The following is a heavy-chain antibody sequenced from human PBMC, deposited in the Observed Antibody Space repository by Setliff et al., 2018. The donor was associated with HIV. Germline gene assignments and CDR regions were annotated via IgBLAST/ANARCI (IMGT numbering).Heavy chain of an antibody. CDR1: GYSFTNYW. J-gene: IGHJ6*02. V-gene: IGHV5-51*01. CDR3: ASSITVAGGRSFYYYAMDV. D-gene: IGHD1-20*01. CDR2: IHPGDSDI. Sequence: GESLKISCKGSGYSFTNYWIGWVRQMPGKGLEWMGIIHPGDSDIRYSPSFRGQVTISVDKSINTAYLQWSSLKASDTAMYYCASSITVAGGRSFYYYAMDVWGQGTTVTVSS.